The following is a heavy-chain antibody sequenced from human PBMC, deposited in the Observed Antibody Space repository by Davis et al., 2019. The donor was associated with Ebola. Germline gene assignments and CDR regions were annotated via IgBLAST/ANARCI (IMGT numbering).Heavy chain of an antibody. Sequence: MPSETLSLTCTVSGGSISSSSYYWGWIRQPPGKGLEWNGSIYYSGSTYYNPSLKSRVTISVDTSKNQFSLKLSSVTAADTAVYYCARGSGYRRPLDVWGKGTTVTVSS. CDR2: IYYSGST. J-gene: IGHJ6*04. V-gene: IGHV4-39*01. CDR3: ARGSGYRRPLDV. D-gene: IGHD5-12*01. CDR1: GGSISSSSYY.